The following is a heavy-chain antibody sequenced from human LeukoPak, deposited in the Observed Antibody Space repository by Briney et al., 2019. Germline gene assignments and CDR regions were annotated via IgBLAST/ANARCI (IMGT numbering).Heavy chain of an antibody. D-gene: IGHD3-3*01. V-gene: IGHV3-30*18. CDR1: GFTFSSYW. CDR2: ISYDGTNK. J-gene: IGHJ4*02. CDR3: AKENDFVY. Sequence: GGSLRLSCAASGFTFSSYWMSWVRQAPGKGLEWVAVISYDGTNKYYADSVKGRFTISRDNSKSTLYLQMNSLRAEDTAVYYCAKENDFVYWGQGTLVTVSS.